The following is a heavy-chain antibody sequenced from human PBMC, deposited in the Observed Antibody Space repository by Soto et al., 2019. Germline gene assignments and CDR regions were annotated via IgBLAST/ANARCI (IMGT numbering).Heavy chain of an antibody. CDR1: GYTFTSYD. J-gene: IGHJ6*02. CDR3: ARGRVYYYGMDV. Sequence: VASVKVSCKASGYTFTSYDINWVRQATGQGLEWMGWMNPNSGNTGYAQKFQGRVTMTRNTSISTAYMELSSLRSEDTAVYYCARGRVYYYGMDVWGQGTTVTVSS. V-gene: IGHV1-8*01. CDR2: MNPNSGNT.